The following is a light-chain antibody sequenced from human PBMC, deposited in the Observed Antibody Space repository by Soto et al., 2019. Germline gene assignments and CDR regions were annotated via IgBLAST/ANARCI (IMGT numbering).Light chain of an antibody. V-gene: IGKV3-15*01. Sequence: EIVMTQSPATLSVSPGERATLSCRASQSISSKLAWYQQKPGQAPRLLIDGASTRATGIPVRFSGSGSGTEFNLTITSLQPEDFAVYYCQEYNYWHPITFGGGTKVEIK. CDR2: GAS. CDR3: QEYNYWHPIT. J-gene: IGKJ4*01. CDR1: QSISSK.